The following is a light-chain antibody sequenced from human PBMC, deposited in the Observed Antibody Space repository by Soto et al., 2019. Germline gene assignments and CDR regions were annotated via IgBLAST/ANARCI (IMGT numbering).Light chain of an antibody. CDR2: AAS. V-gene: IGKV1-9*01. J-gene: IGKJ5*01. Sequence: IQLTQSPSSLSASVGDRVTITCRASQGISSYLAWYQQKPGKAPKLLIYAASTLQSGVPSRFSGSESGTDFTRTIISLQPEDCATYYCQQLNSYPQVTFGQGTRLEIK. CDR1: QGISSY. CDR3: QQLNSYPQVT.